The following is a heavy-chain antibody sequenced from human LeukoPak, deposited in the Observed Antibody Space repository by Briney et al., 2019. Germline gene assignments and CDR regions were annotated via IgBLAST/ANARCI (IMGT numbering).Heavy chain of an antibody. CDR2: INHSGST. CDR1: GGSFSGYY. V-gene: IGHV4-34*01. Sequence: PSETLSLTCAVYGGSFSGYYWSWIRQPPGKGLEWIGEINHSGSTNYNPSLKSRVTISVDTSKNQFSLKLSSVTAAGTAVYYCARGHYYYYGMGVWGQGTTVTVSS. CDR3: ARGHYYYYGMGV. J-gene: IGHJ6*02.